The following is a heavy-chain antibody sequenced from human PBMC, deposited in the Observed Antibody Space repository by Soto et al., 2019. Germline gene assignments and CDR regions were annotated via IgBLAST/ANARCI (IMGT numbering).Heavy chain of an antibody. CDR3: ATRGALCNSTSCYTRDSPSGYYYRMGV. J-gene: IGHJ6*02. CDR2: IDPSDSYT. D-gene: IGHD2-2*02. CDR1: GYSFTSYW. Sequence: PGQSLKISCKGSGYSFTSYWISWVRQMAGKGLEGMGRIDPSDSYTNYSPSFQGHVTISADKSISTAYLQGSRLKASDTAMYYFATRGALCNSTSCYTRDSPSGYYYRMGVPGQGTTVTVSS. V-gene: IGHV5-10-1*01.